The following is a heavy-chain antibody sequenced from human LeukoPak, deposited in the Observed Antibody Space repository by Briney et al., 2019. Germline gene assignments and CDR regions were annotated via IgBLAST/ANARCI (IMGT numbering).Heavy chain of an antibody. CDR1: GFSVKFYA. V-gene: IGHV3-53*01. J-gene: IGHJ4*02. Sequence: GGSLRLSCAASGFSVKFYAVTWVRQAPGKGLEWVSVVYSGGSTYYADSVKGRFTISRDNSKNTVYLQMNSLRAEDTAVYYCARKDLHRGVDYWGQGTLVTVSS. D-gene: IGHD3-10*01. CDR2: VYSGGST. CDR3: ARKDLHRGVDY.